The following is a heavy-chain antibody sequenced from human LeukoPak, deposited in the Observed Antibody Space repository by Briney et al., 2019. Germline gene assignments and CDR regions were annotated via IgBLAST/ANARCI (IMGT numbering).Heavy chain of an antibody. V-gene: IGHV4-59*08. D-gene: IGHD3-16*01. Sequence: SETLSLTCTVSGGSISSYYWSWIRQPPGKGPEWIGYIYYSGSTNYNPSLKSRVTISVDTSKNQFSLKLSSVTAADTAVYYCARHRGIIGAFDIWGQGTMVTVSS. J-gene: IGHJ3*02. CDR1: GGSISSYY. CDR2: IYYSGST. CDR3: ARHRGIIGAFDI.